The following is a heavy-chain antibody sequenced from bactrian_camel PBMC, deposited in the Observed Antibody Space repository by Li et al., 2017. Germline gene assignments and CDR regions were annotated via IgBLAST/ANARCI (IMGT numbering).Heavy chain of an antibody. CDR1: AYTPANVR. J-gene: IGHJ4*01. D-gene: IGHD6*01. CDR2: LASDGSS. Sequence: HVQLVESGGGSVQAGGSLRLSCAFDAYTPANVRMAWFRQAPGKEREGVASLASDGSSIYADSVKGRFTISKDNAKNTLYLQMSDLKPEDTANYYCAASWCDIGTYSGSWKLYAFSYEGRGTQVTV. V-gene: IGHV3S53*01.